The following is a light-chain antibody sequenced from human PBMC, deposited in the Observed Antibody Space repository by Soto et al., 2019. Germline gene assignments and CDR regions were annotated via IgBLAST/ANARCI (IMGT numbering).Light chain of an antibody. CDR2: AAS. V-gene: IGKV3-20*01. CDR1: QSVSSYS. Sequence: SGLTQSPSTLSWSPGERATLSCRASQSVSSYSLAWYQQKPGQAPRLLIYAASSRATGIPDRFSGGGSGTDFTLTISRLEPEDFAVYYSQLCGSSPWTFGQGTKVDIK. J-gene: IGKJ1*01. CDR3: QLCGSSPWT.